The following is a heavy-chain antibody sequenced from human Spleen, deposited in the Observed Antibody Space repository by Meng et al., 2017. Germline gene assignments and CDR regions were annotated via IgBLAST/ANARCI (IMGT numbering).Heavy chain of an antibody. Sequence: SETLSLTCTVSGGSISSSSYYWGWIRQTPRKGLEWIGRIYRSGSTHYNPSLQSRVTLSVDTSTNQFSLNVSSVTAADTAVYYCVREATGYSYGWGHWGQGALVTVSS. CDR3: VREATGYSYGWGH. CDR1: GGSISSSSYY. V-gene: IGHV4-39*07. J-gene: IGHJ4*02. D-gene: IGHD5-18*01. CDR2: IYRSGST.